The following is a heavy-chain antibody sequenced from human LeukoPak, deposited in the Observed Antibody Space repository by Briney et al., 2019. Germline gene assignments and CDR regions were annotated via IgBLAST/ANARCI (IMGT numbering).Heavy chain of an antibody. CDR3: ARAPYYYDSSGYYFPY. J-gene: IGHJ4*02. Sequence: GGSLRLSCAASGFTFSSYSMNWVRQAPGKGLEWVSYISSSGSTIYYADSVKGRFTISRDNAKNSLYLQMNSLRAEDTTVYYCARAPYYYDSSGYYFPYWGQGTLVTVSS. D-gene: IGHD3-22*01. V-gene: IGHV3-48*04. CDR1: GFTFSSYS. CDR2: ISSSGSTI.